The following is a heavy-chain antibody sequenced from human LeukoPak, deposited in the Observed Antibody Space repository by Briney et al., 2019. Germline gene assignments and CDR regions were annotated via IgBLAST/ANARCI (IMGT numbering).Heavy chain of an antibody. V-gene: IGHV1-2*02. J-gene: IGHJ4*02. Sequence: ASVKVSCKASGYTFTGYYMHWVRQAPGQGLEWMGWVNPNSGGTNYAQKFQGRVTMTSDTSISTAYMALSRLRSDDTAVYYCARDLLAPVVTLPDYWGQGTLVTVSS. D-gene: IGHD4-23*01. CDR3: ARDLLAPVVTLPDY. CDR1: GYTFTGYY. CDR2: VNPNSGGT.